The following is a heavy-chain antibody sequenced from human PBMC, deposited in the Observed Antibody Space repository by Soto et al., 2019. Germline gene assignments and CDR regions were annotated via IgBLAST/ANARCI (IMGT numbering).Heavy chain of an antibody. CDR2: IYYNGRT. J-gene: IGHJ4*02. CDR3: ARQEGYMSGCQGY. V-gene: IGHV4-39*01. D-gene: IGHD6-19*01. Sequence: QLQLQESGPGLVKPSETLSLTCNVSGGSISSSSYYWGWIRQPPGEGLEWIGSIYYNGRTNYNPSFQSRVTISQDTSKNQFSLKMSSVTAADMAVYYCARQEGYMSGCQGYWGQGTLVTVSS. CDR1: GGSISSSSYY.